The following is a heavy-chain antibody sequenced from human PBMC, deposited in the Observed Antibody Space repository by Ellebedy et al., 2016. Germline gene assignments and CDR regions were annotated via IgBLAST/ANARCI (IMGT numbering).Heavy chain of an antibody. D-gene: IGHD6-13*01. V-gene: IGHV3-9*01. CDR3: AKDISRLTATGNYAMDV. J-gene: IGHJ6*02. CDR2: ITWNSDRM. CDR1: GFSFDDFT. Sequence: GGSLRLXXVASGFSFDDFTMHWVRQPPGKGLEWVSGITWNSDRMAYADSVKGRFTISRDNAKNSLYLQMNGLRPEDTALYYCAKDISRLTATGNYAMDVWGQGTTVTVSS.